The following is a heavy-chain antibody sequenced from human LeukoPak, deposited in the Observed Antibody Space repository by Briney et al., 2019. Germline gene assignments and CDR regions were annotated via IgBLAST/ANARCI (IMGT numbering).Heavy chain of an antibody. CDR2: VYGSGST. CDR3: ARGPFGSGNYYHYYYMDA. Sequence: PSEPLSLTCSVSGYSISNGHYWGWIRQPPGKGLEWIGSVYGSGSTYYNTSLKSRVTISVDTSKNQFSLSLNYVTVADTAVYFCARGPFGSGNYYHYYYMDAWAKGTTVTVSS. D-gene: IGHD3-10*01. CDR1: GYSISNGHY. J-gene: IGHJ6*03. V-gene: IGHV4-38-2*02.